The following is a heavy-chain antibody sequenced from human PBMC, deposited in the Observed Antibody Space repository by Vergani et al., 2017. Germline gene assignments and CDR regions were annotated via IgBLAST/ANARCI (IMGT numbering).Heavy chain of an antibody. CDR1: VYTFSDYY. Sequence: QVHLVESGAEVKKPGTSVKVSCKASVYTFSDYYMHWVRQAPGQGLEWMGWINPNSGGTNYAQKFQGRVTMTRDTSISTAYMELSRLRSDDTAVYYCARDLSAVPDVNWFDPWGQGTLVTVSS. D-gene: IGHD2-2*01. V-gene: IGHV1-2*02. CDR2: INPNSGGT. J-gene: IGHJ5*02. CDR3: ARDLSAVPDVNWFDP.